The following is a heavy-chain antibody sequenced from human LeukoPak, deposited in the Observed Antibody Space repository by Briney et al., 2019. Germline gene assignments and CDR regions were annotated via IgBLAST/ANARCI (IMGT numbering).Heavy chain of an antibody. J-gene: IGHJ3*02. V-gene: IGHV3-21*01. CDR1: GFTFDDYA. CDR3: ARSGTTSAFDI. D-gene: IGHD1-7*01. Sequence: PGGSLRLSCAASGFTFDDYAMHWVRQAPGKGLEWVSSISSSSSYIYYADSVKGRFTISRDNAKNSLYLQMNSLRAEDTAVYYCARSGTTSAFDIWGQGTMVTVSS. CDR2: ISSSSSYI.